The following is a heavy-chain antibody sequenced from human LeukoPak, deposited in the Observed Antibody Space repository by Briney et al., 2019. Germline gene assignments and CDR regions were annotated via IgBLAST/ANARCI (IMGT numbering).Heavy chain of an antibody. J-gene: IGHJ6*02. CDR2: INPSGGST. D-gene: IGHD3-22*01. CDR3: ATTYYYDSTTPYYYYGMDV. CDR1: GYTFTSYY. V-gene: IGHV1-46*01. Sequence: AASVKVSCKASGYTFTSYYMHWVRQAPGQGLEWMGLINPSGGSTSYAQKFQGRVTIARDTSTSTVYIELSSLRSEDTAVYYCATTYYYDSTTPYYYYGMDVWGQGTTVTVSS.